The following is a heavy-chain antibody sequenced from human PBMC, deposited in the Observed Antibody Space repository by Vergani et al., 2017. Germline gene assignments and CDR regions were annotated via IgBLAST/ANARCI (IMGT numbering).Heavy chain of an antibody. CDR1: GYSLPELS. CDR2: FVPQNLEI. J-gene: IGHJ3*02. Sequence: QVQLEQSGAEVKKPGASVKVSCKVSGYSLPELSLQWVRQAPGKGLEWMGVFVPQNLEIHYSQKFQGRVSMTQDSSKDTAYMQLSSLRSEDTGVYYCASPLEPGGATLSFDAFDIWGQGTMVIVSS. CDR3: ASPLEPGGATLSFDAFDI. V-gene: IGHV1-24*01. D-gene: IGHD2/OR15-2a*01.